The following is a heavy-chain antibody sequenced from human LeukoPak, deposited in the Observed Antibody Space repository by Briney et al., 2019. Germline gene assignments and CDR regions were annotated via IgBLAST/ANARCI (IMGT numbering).Heavy chain of an antibody. CDR2: IYTSGST. CDR1: GGSISSGSYY. D-gene: IGHD6-13*01. Sequence: SQTLSLTCTVSGGSISSGSYYWSWIRQPAGKGLEWIGRIYTSGSTNYNPSLKSRVTISVDTSKNQFSLKLSSVTAADTAVYYCARELGWWAAAGTSGNYFDYWGQGTLVTVSS. CDR3: ARELGWWAAAGTSGNYFDY. V-gene: IGHV4-61*02. J-gene: IGHJ4*02.